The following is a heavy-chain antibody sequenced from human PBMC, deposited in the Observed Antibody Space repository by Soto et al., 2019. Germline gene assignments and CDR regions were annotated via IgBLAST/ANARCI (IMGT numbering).Heavy chain of an antibody. D-gene: IGHD2-15*01. Sequence: SVKVSCKASGGTFSTHAIIWVRQAPGHGLEWMGGIIPISGTTYYTQKFQGRVTITADEPTSTAFMEFSSLKSDDTAVFYCARGYCSGGNCYSGMDVWGQGTMVTVYS. CDR1: GGTFSTHA. J-gene: IGHJ6*02. CDR3: ARGYCSGGNCYSGMDV. CDR2: IIPISGTT. V-gene: IGHV1-69*13.